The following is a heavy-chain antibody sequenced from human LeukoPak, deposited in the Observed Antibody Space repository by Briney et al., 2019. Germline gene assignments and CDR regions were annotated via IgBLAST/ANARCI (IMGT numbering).Heavy chain of an antibody. J-gene: IGHJ3*02. CDR1: GYTFTSYG. CDR2: ISAYNGNT. Sequence: ASVKVSCKASGYTFTSYGISWVRQAPGQGLDWMGWISAYNGNTNYAQKLQGRVTMTTDTSTSTAYMELRSLRSDDTAVYYCARDQAMRRYFDWLFPDAFDIWGQGTMVTVSS. D-gene: IGHD3-9*01. V-gene: IGHV1-18*01. CDR3: ARDQAMRRYFDWLFPDAFDI.